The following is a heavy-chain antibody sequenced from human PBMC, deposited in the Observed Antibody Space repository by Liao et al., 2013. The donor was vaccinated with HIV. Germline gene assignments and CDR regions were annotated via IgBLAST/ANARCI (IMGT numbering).Heavy chain of an antibody. CDR2: IYSSGST. CDR1: GDSISTDY. V-gene: IGHV4-4*07. D-gene: IGHD3-22*01. CDR3: AGGDYYDSSGYVSFGLDI. J-gene: IGHJ3*02. Sequence: QVQLQESGPGRVKPSETLSLTCTVSGDSISTDYWSWIRQPAGKGLEWIGRIYSSGSTNYNPSLKSRVTMSVDTSKNQFSLKLTSVAAADTAVYYCAGGDYYDSSGYVSFGLDIWGQGTMVTVSS.